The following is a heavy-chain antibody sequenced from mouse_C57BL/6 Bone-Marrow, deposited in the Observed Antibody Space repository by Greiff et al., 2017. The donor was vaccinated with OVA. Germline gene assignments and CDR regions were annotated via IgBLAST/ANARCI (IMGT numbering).Heavy chain of an antibody. D-gene: IGHD2-1*01. CDR3: ARPYGNYWYFDV. V-gene: IGHV1-56*01. J-gene: IGHJ1*03. Sequence: VQLQQSGPELVRPGASVKISCKAPGYTFTSYWMQWVRQRPGQGLEWIGEIFPGSGSTYYNEKFKGKATLTVDTSSSTAYMQLSSLTSEDSAVYYCARPYGNYWYFDVWGTGTTVTVSS. CDR2: IFPGSGST. CDR1: GYTFTSYW.